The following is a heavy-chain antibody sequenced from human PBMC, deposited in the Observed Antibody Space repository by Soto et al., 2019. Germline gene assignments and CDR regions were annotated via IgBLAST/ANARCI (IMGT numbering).Heavy chain of an antibody. CDR3: VRLVAGSMGGWFDP. D-gene: IGHD1-7*01. CDR2: SSASNGNR. CDR1: GYTFTSYG. Sequence: ASVKVSCKASGYTFTSYGISWVRQAPGQGLEWMGWSSASNGNRNYAQKLQGRVTMTTDTSTSKAYMELRSLRSDDTAVYYCVRLVAGSMGGWFDPWGQGTRVTVSS. J-gene: IGHJ5*02. V-gene: IGHV1-18*04.